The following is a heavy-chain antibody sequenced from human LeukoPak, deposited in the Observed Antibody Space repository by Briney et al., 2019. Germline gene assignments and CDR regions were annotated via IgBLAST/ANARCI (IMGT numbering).Heavy chain of an antibody. D-gene: IGHD3-10*01. CDR3: ARDRMVRGVITQYYYGMDV. Sequence: PGGSLRLSCAASGFTFSSYAMSWVRQAPGKGLEWVSAISGSGGSTYYADSVKGRFTISRDNSKNTLYLQMNSLRAEDTAVYYCARDRMVRGVITQYYYGMDVWGQGTTVTVSS. CDR2: ISGSGGST. CDR1: GFTFSSYA. J-gene: IGHJ6*02. V-gene: IGHV3-23*01.